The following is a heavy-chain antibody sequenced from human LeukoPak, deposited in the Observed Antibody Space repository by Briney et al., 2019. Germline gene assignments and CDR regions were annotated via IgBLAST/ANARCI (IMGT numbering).Heavy chain of an antibody. D-gene: IGHD5-18*01. CDR1: GYTFTTYG. CDR3: ARVRLQLWFPFDY. CDR2: ICVYNGDT. V-gene: IGHV1-18*01. Sequence: ASVTVSCKASGYTFTTYGISWVRQAPGQGLEWMGWICVYNGDTNYAQKLQGRVTMTTDTSTSTAYMELRSLRSDDTAVYYCARVRLQLWFPFDYWGQGTLVTVSS. J-gene: IGHJ4*02.